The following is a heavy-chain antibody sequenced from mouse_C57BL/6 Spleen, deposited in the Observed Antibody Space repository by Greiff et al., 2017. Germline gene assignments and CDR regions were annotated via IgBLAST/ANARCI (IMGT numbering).Heavy chain of an antibody. V-gene: IGHV1-50*01. J-gene: IGHJ3*01. CDR2: IDPSDSYT. CDR3: AREGYSNPFAY. Sequence: QVQLQQPGAELVKPGASVKLSCKASGYTFTSYWMQWVKQRPGQGLEWIGEIDPSDSYTNYNQKFKGKATLTVDTSSSTAYMQLSSLTSEDSAVYYCAREGYSNPFAYWGQGTLVTVSA. CDR1: GYTFTSYW. D-gene: IGHD2-5*01.